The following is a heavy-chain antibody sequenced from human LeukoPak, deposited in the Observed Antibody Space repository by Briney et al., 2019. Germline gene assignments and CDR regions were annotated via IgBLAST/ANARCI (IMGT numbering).Heavy chain of an antibody. J-gene: IGHJ5*02. Sequence: GASVKVSCKTSGYSFTTYDLNWVRQASGQGLEWMGWMNPNSGNTGYAQKFQGRVTMTRNTSISTAYMELSSLRSEDTAVYYCARGLVKLRFLEWLDNWSDPWGQGTLVTVSS. CDR3: ARGLVKLRFLEWLDNWSDP. V-gene: IGHV1-8*01. D-gene: IGHD3-3*01. CDR2: MNPNSGNT. CDR1: GYSFTTYD.